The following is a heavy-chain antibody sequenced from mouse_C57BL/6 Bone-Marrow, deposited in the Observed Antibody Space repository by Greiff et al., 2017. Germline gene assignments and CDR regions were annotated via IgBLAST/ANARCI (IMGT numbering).Heavy chain of an antibody. CDR2: INPSSGYT. Sequence: QVQLQQSGAELARPGASVKMSCKASGYTFTSYTMHWVKQRPGQGLEWIGYINPSSGYTKYNQKFKDKATLTADKSSRTAYMQLSSLTSEDSAGYYCARGGPKGVFDYWGQGTTLTVSS. J-gene: IGHJ2*01. CDR3: ARGGPKGVFDY. V-gene: IGHV1-4*01. CDR1: GYTFTSYT.